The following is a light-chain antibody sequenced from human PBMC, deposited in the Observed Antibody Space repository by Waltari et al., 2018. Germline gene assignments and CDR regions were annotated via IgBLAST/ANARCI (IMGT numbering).Light chain of an antibody. V-gene: IGLV3-21*04. CDR2: PDR. J-gene: IGLJ1*01. CDR3: QVWDRSRKYI. Sequence: SFDLTQTHSVSVSPGQTATITSGGDDIGSKSVQWFCQKPPQAPLLVIFPDRGRPSGIPDRFSGSSSWNSATLTISGVEAGDEADYYCQVWDRSRKYIFGGGTRLTVL. CDR1: DIGSKS.